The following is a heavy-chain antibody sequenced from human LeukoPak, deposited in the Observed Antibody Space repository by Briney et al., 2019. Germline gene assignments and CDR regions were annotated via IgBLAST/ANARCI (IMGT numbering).Heavy chain of an antibody. CDR2: IIPIFGTA. D-gene: IGHD6-13*01. V-gene: IGHV1-69*05. J-gene: IGHJ5*02. Sequence: SVKVSCKASGGTFSSYAISWVRQAPGQGLEWMGGIIPIFGTANYAQKFQGRVTITTDESTSTAYMELGSLRSEDTAVYYCARRIAAAGVNWFDPWGQGTLVTVSS. CDR3: ARRIAAAGVNWFDP. CDR1: GGTFSSYA.